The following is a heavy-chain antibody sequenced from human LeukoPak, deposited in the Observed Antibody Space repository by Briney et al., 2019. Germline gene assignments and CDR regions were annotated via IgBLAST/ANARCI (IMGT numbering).Heavy chain of an antibody. J-gene: IGHJ4*02. D-gene: IGHD3-22*01. Sequence: SQTLSLTCAISGDSVSSNSAAWNWIRQSPSRGLEWLGRTYYRPKWYNDYAVSVKSRIAINPDTSKNQFSLQLNSVTPEDTAVYYCASSDNSGHLLAYWGQGTLVTVSS. CDR2: TYYRPKWYN. CDR3: ASSDNSGHLLAY. CDR1: GDSVSSNSAA. V-gene: IGHV6-1*01.